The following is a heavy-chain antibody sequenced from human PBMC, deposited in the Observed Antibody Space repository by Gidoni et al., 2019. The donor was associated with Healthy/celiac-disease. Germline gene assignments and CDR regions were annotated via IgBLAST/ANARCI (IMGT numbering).Heavy chain of an antibody. J-gene: IGHJ5*02. V-gene: IGHV4-39*01. CDR3: ARLLVELYYP. CDR1: GASISRRRSY. Sequence: QLHLQESVPGLVKPTETLSLTCTLSGASISRRRSYWGWIRRPPGKGLEWIGSIYYSGSTYYNPSIKSRVTISVDTSKNQFSLKLGSLTAAETAVYDCARLLVELYYPWGQGTLVTVSS. D-gene: IGHD3-16*01. CDR2: IYYSGST.